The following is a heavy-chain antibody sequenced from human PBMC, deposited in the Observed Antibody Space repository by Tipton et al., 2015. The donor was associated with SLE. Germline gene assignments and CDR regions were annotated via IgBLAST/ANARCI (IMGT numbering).Heavy chain of an antibody. CDR1: GYSISSGYY. D-gene: IGHD3-10*01. Sequence: TLSLTCAVSGYSISSGYYWCWIRQPPGKGLEWIGSIYHSGSTYYNPSLKSRVTISVDTSKNQFSLKLSSVTAADTAVYYCARGEKEFGEYYFDYWGQGTLVTVSS. V-gene: IGHV4-38-2*01. CDR3: ARGEKEFGEYYFDY. J-gene: IGHJ4*02. CDR2: IYHSGST.